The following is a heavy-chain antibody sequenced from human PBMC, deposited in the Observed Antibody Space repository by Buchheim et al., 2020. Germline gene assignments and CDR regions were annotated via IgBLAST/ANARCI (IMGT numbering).Heavy chain of an antibody. Sequence: DVQLVESGGGLVQPGGSLRLSCAASGFTFNKYWMSWVRQAPGKGLEWVANLKQDGSETYYAGSLKGRFTISRDNAKNSLYLQMNSLTAGDTAVYYCARDLNWKGNYWGQGTL. CDR1: GFTFNKYW. J-gene: IGHJ4*02. V-gene: IGHV3-7*01. D-gene: IGHD1-20*01. CDR3: ARDLNWKGNY. CDR2: LKQDGSET.